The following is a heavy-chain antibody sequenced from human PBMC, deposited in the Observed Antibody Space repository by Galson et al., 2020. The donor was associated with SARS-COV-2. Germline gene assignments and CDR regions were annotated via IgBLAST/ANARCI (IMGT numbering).Heavy chain of an antibody. Sequence: SETLSLTCTVSGGSISSGDYYWSWIRQPPGKGLEWIGYIYYSGSTYYNPSLKSRVTISVDTSKNQFSLKLSSVTAADTAVYYCAREGIAAAGTAHRGAYYYYGMDVWGQGTTVTVSS. J-gene: IGHJ6*02. CDR3: AREGIAAAGTAHRGAYYYYGMDV. CDR2: IYYSGST. D-gene: IGHD6-13*01. V-gene: IGHV4-30-4*01. CDR1: GGSISSGDYY.